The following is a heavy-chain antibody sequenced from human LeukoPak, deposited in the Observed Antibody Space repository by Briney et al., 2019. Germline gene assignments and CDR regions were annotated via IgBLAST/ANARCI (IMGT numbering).Heavy chain of an antibody. V-gene: IGHV3-11*01. CDR2: ISGSGSSI. CDR3: ARGKRRFDY. Sequence: NPGGSLTLSCEASGFSFSESYVSWIRQAPGKGLQWVAYISGSGSSIYYADSVRGRFTVSRDNARNSLYLHMNSLRADDTAVYYCARGKRRFDYWGQGTLVTVS. CDR1: GFSFSESY. J-gene: IGHJ4*02.